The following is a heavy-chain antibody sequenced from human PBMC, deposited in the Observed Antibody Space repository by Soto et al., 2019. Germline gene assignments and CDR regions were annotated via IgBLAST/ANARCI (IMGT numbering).Heavy chain of an antibody. CDR1: DGSISSSNW. J-gene: IGHJ1*01. CDR2: IYHSGST. Sequence: QVQLQESGPGLVKPSGTLSLTCAVSDGSISSSNWWSWVRQPPGKGLEWIGEIYHSGSTNYNPSLKSRVTISVDKSKNQFSRKLSSVTAADTAVYYCARDPNTVVPSERYFQHWGQGTLVTVSS. D-gene: IGHD4-17*01. V-gene: IGHV4-4*02. CDR3: ARDPNTVVPSERYFQH.